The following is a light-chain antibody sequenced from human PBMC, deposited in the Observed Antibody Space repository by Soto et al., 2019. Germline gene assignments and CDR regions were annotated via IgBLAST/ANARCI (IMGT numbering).Light chain of an antibody. Sequence: QSALTQPRSVSGSPGQSVTISCTGTSSDVGGYNYVSWFQQHPGRAPKLIIYDVTKRPSGVPDRFSGSKSGDTASLTISGLQAEDEADYYCCSFASSESYVFGTGTKLTVL. CDR1: SSDVGGYNY. V-gene: IGLV2-11*01. CDR2: DVT. CDR3: CSFASSESYV. J-gene: IGLJ1*01.